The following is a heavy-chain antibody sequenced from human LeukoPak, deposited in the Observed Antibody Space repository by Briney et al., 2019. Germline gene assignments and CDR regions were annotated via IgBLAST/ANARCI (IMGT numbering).Heavy chain of an antibody. CDR3: ARGGDSSGYYLLDAFDI. Sequence: PETPSLTCAVYGGSFSGYYWSWIRQPPGKGLEWIGEINHSGSSNYNPSLKSRVTISVDTSKNQFSLKLSSVTAADTAVYYCARGGDSSGYYLLDAFDIWGQGTMVTVSS. D-gene: IGHD3-22*01. CDR2: INHSGSS. CDR1: GGSFSGYY. J-gene: IGHJ3*02. V-gene: IGHV4-34*01.